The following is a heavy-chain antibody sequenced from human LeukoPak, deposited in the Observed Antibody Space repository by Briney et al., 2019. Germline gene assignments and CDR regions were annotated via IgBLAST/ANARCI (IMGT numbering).Heavy chain of an antibody. CDR1: GFIFSSYG. CDR3: AKGAFLEWLSSWGHWFDP. Sequence: PGGSLRLSCAASGFIFSSYGMHWVRQAPGKGLEWVAVISYDGSNKYYADFVKGRFTISRDNSKNTLHLQMNSLRAEDTAVYYCAKGAFLEWLSSWGHWFDPWGQGTLVTVSS. V-gene: IGHV3-30*18. D-gene: IGHD3-3*02. J-gene: IGHJ5*02. CDR2: ISYDGSNK.